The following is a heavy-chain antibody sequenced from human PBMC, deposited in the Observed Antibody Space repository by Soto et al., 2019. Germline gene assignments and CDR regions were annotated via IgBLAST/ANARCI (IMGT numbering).Heavy chain of an antibody. CDR3: ARGRTAGIAAAGTDDAFDI. V-gene: IGHV3-72*01. Sequence: GGSLRLSCAASGFTFSDHYMDWVRQAPGKGLEWVGRTRNKANSYTTEYAASVKGRFTISRDDSKNSLYLQMNSLKTEDTAVYYCARGRTAGIAAAGTDDAFDIWGQGTMVTVSS. D-gene: IGHD6-13*01. CDR2: TRNKANSYTT. CDR1: GFTFSDHY. J-gene: IGHJ3*02.